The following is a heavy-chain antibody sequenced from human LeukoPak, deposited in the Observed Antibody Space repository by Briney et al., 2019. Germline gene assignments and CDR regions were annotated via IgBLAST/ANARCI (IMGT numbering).Heavy chain of an antibody. CDR3: ARVSSSWYGQYYYYGMDV. CDR2: IYYSGST. V-gene: IGHV4-59*01. J-gene: IGHJ6*02. D-gene: IGHD6-13*01. Sequence: SETLSLTCTVSGGSISSYYWSWIRQPPGKGLEWIGYIYYSGSTNYNPSLKSRVTISVDTSKNQFSLKLSSVTAADTAVYYCARVSSSWYGQYYYYGMDVWGQGTTVTVSS. CDR1: GGSISSYY.